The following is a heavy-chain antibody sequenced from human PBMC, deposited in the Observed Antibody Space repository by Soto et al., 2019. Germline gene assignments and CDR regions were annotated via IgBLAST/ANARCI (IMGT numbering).Heavy chain of an antibody. D-gene: IGHD2-15*01. J-gene: IGHJ6*02. CDR2: MFYSGLT. Sequence: LSLTCSVSGYSVTSSDYYWAWIRQPPGKGLEWIGSMFYSGLTYYNPSLKSRVTLSVDTSKNQFSVRMNSVTAADTAVYYCAPLSVSLSGPYGINVWGQGTTVTVYS. CDR1: GYSVTSSDYY. CDR3: APLSVSLSGPYGINV. V-gene: IGHV4-39*01.